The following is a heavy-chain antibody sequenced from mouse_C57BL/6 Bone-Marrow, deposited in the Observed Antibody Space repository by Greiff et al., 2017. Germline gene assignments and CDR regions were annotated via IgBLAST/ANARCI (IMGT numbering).Heavy chain of an antibody. D-gene: IGHD1-1*01. CDR2: ISDGGSYT. CDR3: ARVDGSSDDY. J-gene: IGHJ2*01. CDR1: GFTFSSYA. V-gene: IGHV5-4*01. Sequence: DVHLVESGGGLVKPGGSLKLSCAASGFTFSSYAMSWVRQTPEKRLEWVATISDGGSYTYYPDNVKGRFTISRDNAKNNLYLQMSHLKSEDTAMYYCARVDGSSDDYWGQGTTLTVSS.